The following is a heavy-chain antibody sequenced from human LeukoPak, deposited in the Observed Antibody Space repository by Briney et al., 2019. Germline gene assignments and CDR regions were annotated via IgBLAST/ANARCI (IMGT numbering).Heavy chain of an antibody. V-gene: IGHV3-21*01. Sequence: GGSLRLSCTASGFTFSSYWMSWVRQAPGKGLEWVSSISSSSSYIYYADSVKGRFTISRDNAKNSLYLQMNSLRAEDTAVYYCAREAEMATLAHDAFDIWGQGTMVTVSS. CDR2: ISSSSSYI. CDR1: GFTFSSYW. D-gene: IGHD5-24*01. CDR3: AREAEMATLAHDAFDI. J-gene: IGHJ3*02.